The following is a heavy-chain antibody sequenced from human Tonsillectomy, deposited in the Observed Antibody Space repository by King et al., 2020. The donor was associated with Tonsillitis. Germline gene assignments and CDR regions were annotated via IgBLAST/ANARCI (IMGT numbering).Heavy chain of an antibody. CDR3: ARGFGDFFGRFDY. J-gene: IGHJ4*02. CDR1: GFSLSNARMG. CDR2: IFSNDEK. D-gene: IGHD3-10*01. V-gene: IGHV2-26*01. Sequence: TLQESGPVLVKPTETLTLTCTVSGFSLSNARMGVSWIRQPPGKALEWLAHIFSNDEKSYSRSLKSRLTISKDTSKSQVVLTMTNVDPVDTATYYCARGFGDFFGRFDYWGQGTLVTVSS.